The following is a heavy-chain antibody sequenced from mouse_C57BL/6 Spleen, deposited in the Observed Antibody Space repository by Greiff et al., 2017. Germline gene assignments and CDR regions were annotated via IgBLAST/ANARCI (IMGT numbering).Heavy chain of an antibody. CDR3: TRDYDWFAY. CDR1: GFTFSNYW. V-gene: IGHV6-3*01. J-gene: IGHJ3*01. CDR2: IRLKSDNYAT. Sequence: EVQLVESGGGLVQPGGSMKLSCVASGFTFSNYWMNWVRQSPEKGLEWVAQIRLKSDNYATHYAESVKGRFTISRDDSKSSVYLQMNNLRAEDTGIYYCTRDYDWFAYWGQGTLVTVSA. D-gene: IGHD2-4*01.